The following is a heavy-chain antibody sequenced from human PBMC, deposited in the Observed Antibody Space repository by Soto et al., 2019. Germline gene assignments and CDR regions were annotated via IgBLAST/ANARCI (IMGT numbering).Heavy chain of an antibody. CDR1: GYPVTAYY. D-gene: IGHD3-3*01. CDR2: INPATGAA. J-gene: IGHJ3*02. Sequence: QLHLVQSGAVVKKPGASVTVSCSASGYPVTAYYMHWVRQAPGRGLEWMGGINPATGAAKYTQTFQGRVTMTRDTSTSTVVMEPSGLTSEDTAVFYCARGGGVGVAGSAAFDMWGQGTLVTVSS. CDR3: ARGGGVGVAGSAAFDM. V-gene: IGHV1-2*02.